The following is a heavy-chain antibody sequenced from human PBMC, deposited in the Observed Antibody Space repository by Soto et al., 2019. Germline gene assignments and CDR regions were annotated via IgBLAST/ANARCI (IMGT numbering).Heavy chain of an antibody. V-gene: IGHV3-33*01. Sequence: PGGSLRLSCAASVFPFSSYGMHWVRQAPGKGLEWVAVIWYDGSNKYYADSVKGRFTISRDNSKNTLYLQMNSLRAEDTAVYYCARAGSSSNRLYYYYGMDVWGQGTTVTVSS. D-gene: IGHD6-6*01. CDR2: IWYDGSNK. CDR1: VFPFSSYG. J-gene: IGHJ6*02. CDR3: ARAGSSSNRLYYYYGMDV.